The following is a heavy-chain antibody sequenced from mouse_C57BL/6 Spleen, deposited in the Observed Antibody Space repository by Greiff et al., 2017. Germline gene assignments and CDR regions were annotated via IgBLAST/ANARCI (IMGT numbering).Heavy chain of an antibody. Sequence: QVQLKQPGAELVKPGASVKMSCKASGYTFTSYWITWVKQRPGQGLEWIGDIYPGSGSTNYNEKFKSKATLTVDTSSSTAYMQLSSLTSEDSAVYYCAREGYYDYEGFAYWGQVALVTVSA. V-gene: IGHV1-55*01. CDR1: GYTFTSYW. D-gene: IGHD2-4*01. CDR2: IYPGSGST. CDR3: AREGYYDYEGFAY. J-gene: IGHJ3*01.